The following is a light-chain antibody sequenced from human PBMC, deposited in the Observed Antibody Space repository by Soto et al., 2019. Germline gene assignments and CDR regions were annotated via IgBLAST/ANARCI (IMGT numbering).Light chain of an antibody. V-gene: IGKV1-8*01. Sequence: AIWMTQSPSSFSESTGDSVTITCRASQGISSYLAWYQQKPGKAPKLLIYAASTLQGGVPSRFSGSGSGTDFTLTINCLQSEDFATYYCQQYFSYPVTFGQGTKVEIK. J-gene: IGKJ1*01. CDR2: AAS. CDR3: QQYFSYPVT. CDR1: QGISSY.